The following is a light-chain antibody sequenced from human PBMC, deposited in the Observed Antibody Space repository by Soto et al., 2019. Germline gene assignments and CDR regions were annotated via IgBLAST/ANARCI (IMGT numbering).Light chain of an antibody. CDR2: DAS. J-gene: IGKJ1*01. CDR1: QTISTW. CDR3: QQYTNTNNPWM. V-gene: IGKV1-5*01. Sequence: DIGVTQSPPTLSASVGDRVTSTCRAGQTISTWMAWYQQKPGKAPTPLVHDASTLQSGVASRFSGSGSGTEFTLIISGLQPDDSATYYCQQYTNTNNPWMFGQGTKVDIK.